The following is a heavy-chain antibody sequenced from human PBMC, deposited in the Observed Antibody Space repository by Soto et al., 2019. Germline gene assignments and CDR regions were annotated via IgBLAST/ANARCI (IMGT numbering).Heavy chain of an antibody. CDR2: IYSGGST. Sequence: PGGSLRLSCAASGFTVSSNYMSWVRQAPGKGLEWVSVIYSGGSTYYADSVKGRFTISRDNSKNTLYLQMNSLRAEDTAVYYCGRTSGNRHTTYYYYGIDVWGQGTTVTVSS. V-gene: IGHV3-53*01. D-gene: IGHD1-1*01. CDR1: GFTVSSNY. J-gene: IGHJ6*02. CDR3: GRTSGNRHTTYYYYGIDV.